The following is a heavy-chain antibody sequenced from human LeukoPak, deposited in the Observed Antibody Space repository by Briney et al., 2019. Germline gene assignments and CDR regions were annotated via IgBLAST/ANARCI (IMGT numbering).Heavy chain of an antibody. V-gene: IGHV4-31*03. CDR1: GGSISSGGYY. CDR2: IYYSGST. Sequence: SQTLSLTCTVSGGSISSGGYYWSWIRQHPGKGLEWIGYIYYSGSTYYNPSLKSRVTISVDTSKNQFSLKLSSVTAADTAAYYCARDLSVAAAGTTSYYYGMDVWGQGTTVTVSS. J-gene: IGHJ6*02. CDR3: ARDLSVAAAGTTSYYYGMDV. D-gene: IGHD6-13*01.